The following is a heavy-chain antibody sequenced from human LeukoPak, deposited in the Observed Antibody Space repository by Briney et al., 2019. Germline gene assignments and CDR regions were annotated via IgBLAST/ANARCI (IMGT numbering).Heavy chain of an antibody. CDR1: GGSISSDSYY. V-gene: IGHV4-61*02. CDR2: IYNSGST. J-gene: IGHJ5*02. D-gene: IGHD2/OR15-2a*01. CDR3: ARDVLIVDANWFDP. Sequence: SETLSLTCTVSGGSISSDSYYWSWIRQPAGKGLEWIGRIYNSGSTNYNPSLKSRLTISVDTSKNQFSLKLSSVTAADTAVYCCARDVLIVDANWFDPWGQGTLVTVSS.